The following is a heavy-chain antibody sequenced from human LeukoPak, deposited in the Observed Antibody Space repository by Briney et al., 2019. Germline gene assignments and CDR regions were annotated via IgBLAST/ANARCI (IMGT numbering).Heavy chain of an antibody. CDR1: GFTFSSYS. CDR2: ISSSSSTI. Sequence: GSLRPSCAASGFTFSSYSINLVRQAPGKGLEGVSYISSSSSTIYYADSVKGRFTISRDNAKNSLYLQMNSLRAEDTAVYFCARVAHFDRGMDVWGQGTTVTVSS. J-gene: IGHJ6*02. V-gene: IGHV3-48*04. CDR3: ARVAHFDRGMDV. D-gene: IGHD3-9*01.